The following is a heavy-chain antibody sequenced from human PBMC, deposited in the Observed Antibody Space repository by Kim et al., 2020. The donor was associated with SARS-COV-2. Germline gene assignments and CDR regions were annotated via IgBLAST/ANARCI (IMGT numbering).Heavy chain of an antibody. V-gene: IGHV3-74*01. Sequence: GGSLRLSCAASEFTFSSYWMHWVRQGPGKGLVWVSRINSDGSSTSYADSVKGRFTISRDNARNTLYLHMNSLRAEDTAVYYCARGGGMALAGSTLDYWG. CDR2: INSDGSST. CDR3: ARGGGMALAGSTLDY. D-gene: IGHD6-19*01. J-gene: IGHJ4*01. CDR1: EFTFSSYW.